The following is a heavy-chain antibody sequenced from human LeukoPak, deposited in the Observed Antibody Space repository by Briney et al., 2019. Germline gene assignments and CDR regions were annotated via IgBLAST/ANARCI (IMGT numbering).Heavy chain of an antibody. V-gene: IGHV1-18*01. Sequence: ASVKVSCKASGYTFTSYGISWVRQAPGQGLEWMGWISAYNGNTNYAQKLQGRVTMTTDTSTSTAYMELRSLRSDDTAVYYCARVVDIVVVPAAMHDYWGQGTLATVSS. CDR3: ARVVDIVVVPAAMHDY. D-gene: IGHD2-2*01. J-gene: IGHJ4*02. CDR1: GYTFTSYG. CDR2: ISAYNGNT.